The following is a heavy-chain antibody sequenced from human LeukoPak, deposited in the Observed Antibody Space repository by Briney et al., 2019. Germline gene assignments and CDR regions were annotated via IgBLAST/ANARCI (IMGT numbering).Heavy chain of an antibody. CDR3: AKAPYYDSSGYYGGWGDY. Sequence: GGSLRLSCAASGFTFSNSAMSWVRQAPGKGLEWVSAISGSGGSTYYADSVKGRFTISRDNSKNTLYLQMNSLRAEDTAVYYCAKAPYYDSSGYYGGWGDYWGQGTLVTVSS. J-gene: IGHJ4*02. D-gene: IGHD3-22*01. CDR1: GFTFSNSA. CDR2: ISGSGGST. V-gene: IGHV3-23*01.